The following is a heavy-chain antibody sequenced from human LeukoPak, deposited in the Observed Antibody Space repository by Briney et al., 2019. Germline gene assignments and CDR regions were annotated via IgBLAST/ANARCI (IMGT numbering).Heavy chain of an antibody. V-gene: IGHV3-9*01. J-gene: IGHJ4*02. CDR2: INWNSSYI. CDR1: GFIFDDYA. D-gene: IGHD6-13*01. CDR3: AKDTTATGTGNFDY. Sequence: GGSLRLSCAASGFIFDDYAMHWVRQVPGKGLQWVSGINWNSSYIGLADFVKGRVTISRDNAKNSLYLNMSSLRAEDTALYYCAKDTTATGTGNFDYWGQGTLVTVSS.